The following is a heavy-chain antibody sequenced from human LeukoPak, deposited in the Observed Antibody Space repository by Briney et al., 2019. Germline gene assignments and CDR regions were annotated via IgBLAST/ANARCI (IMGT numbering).Heavy chain of an antibody. CDR3: ARGRSSSWYRDYYYYYMDV. V-gene: IGHV4-59*12. D-gene: IGHD6-13*01. CDR2: IYYSGST. Sequence: SETLSLTCTVSGASISSYYWSWIRQPPGKGLEWIGYIYYSGSTNYNPSLKSRVTISVDTSKNQFSLKLSSVTAADTAVYYCARGRSSSWYRDYYYYYMDVWGKGTTVTVSS. CDR1: GASISSYY. J-gene: IGHJ6*03.